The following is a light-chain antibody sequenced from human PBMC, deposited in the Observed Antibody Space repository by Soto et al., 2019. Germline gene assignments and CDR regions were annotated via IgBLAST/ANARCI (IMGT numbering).Light chain of an antibody. V-gene: IGKV3-15*01. J-gene: IGKJ1*01. CDR3: QQYKNWPRT. CDR1: QSVSSN. CDR2: GAS. Sequence: ETVMTQSPATLSVSPGERATLSCTASQSVSSNLAWYQQKPGQAPRLLIYGASTRATGISARFSGSGSGTKFTLTISSLQSEDFAVYYCQQYKNWPRTLGQGTKV.